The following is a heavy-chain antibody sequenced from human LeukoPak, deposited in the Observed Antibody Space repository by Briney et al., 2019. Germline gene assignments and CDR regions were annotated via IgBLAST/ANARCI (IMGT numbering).Heavy chain of an antibody. CDR2: INHSGST. Sequence: SETLSLTCAVYGGSFSGYYWSWIRQPPGKELEWIGEINHSGSTNYNPSLKSRVTISVDTSKNQFSLKLSSVTAADTAVYYCARGLARRGGYYGSGSSFDYWGQGTLVTVSS. D-gene: IGHD3-10*01. CDR1: GGSFSGYY. V-gene: IGHV4-34*01. J-gene: IGHJ4*02. CDR3: ARGLARRGGYYGSGSSFDY.